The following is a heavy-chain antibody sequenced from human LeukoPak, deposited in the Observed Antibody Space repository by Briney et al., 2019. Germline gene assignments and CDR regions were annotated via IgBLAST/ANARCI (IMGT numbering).Heavy chain of an antibody. J-gene: IGHJ6*02. CDR3: ATCSYFYGMDI. CDR2: IKQDGSEK. CDR1: GFTFSSYA. D-gene: IGHD2-15*01. Sequence: GGSLRLSCAASGFTFSSYAMSWVRQAPGKGLEWVANIKQDGSEKYYVDSVEGRFTISRDNAKSLLYLQMNSLRAEDTAVYFCATCSYFYGMDIWGQGTTVTVSS. V-gene: IGHV3-7*01.